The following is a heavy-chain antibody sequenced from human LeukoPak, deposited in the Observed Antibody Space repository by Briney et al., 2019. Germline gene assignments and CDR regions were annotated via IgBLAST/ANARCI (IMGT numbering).Heavy chain of an antibody. CDR2: IYPGDSDT. D-gene: IGHD2-2*01. CDR3: ARTPYCSSTSCYAFDI. V-gene: IGHV5-51*01. CDR1: GYSFTSYW. J-gene: IGHJ3*02. Sequence: LGESLKISCKGSGYSFTSYWIGWVRQMPGKGLEWMGIIYPGDSDTRYSPSFQGQVTISADKSISTAYLQWSSLKASDTAMYYCARTPYCSSTSCYAFDIWGQGTMVTVSS.